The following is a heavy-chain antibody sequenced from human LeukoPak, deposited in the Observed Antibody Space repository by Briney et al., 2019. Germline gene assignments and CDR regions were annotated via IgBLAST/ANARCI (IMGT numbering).Heavy chain of an antibody. CDR1: GFTFSSYE. CDR2: ISSSSSYI. Sequence: GGSLRLSCATSGFTFSSYEMNWVRQAPGKGLEWVSSISSSSSYIYYADSVKGRFTISRDNAKNSLYLQMNSLRAEDTAVYYCARDRYSGYDGLGYWGQGTLVTVSS. D-gene: IGHD5-12*01. J-gene: IGHJ4*02. V-gene: IGHV3-21*01. CDR3: ARDRYSGYDGLGY.